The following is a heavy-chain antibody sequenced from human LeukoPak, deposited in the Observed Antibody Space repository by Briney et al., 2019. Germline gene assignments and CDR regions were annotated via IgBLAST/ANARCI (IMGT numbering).Heavy chain of an antibody. CDR1: GVSVTSHY. J-gene: IGHJ4*02. D-gene: IGHD7-27*01. Sequence: SETLYLTCSVSGVSVTSHYWGWIRQPPGKGLEWLGHIFYSGSINYNPSLKSRITISVDTSKNQFSLNLDSVTAADTAVYYCARDGEGDEGWDYWGQGTLVTVSS. V-gene: IGHV4-59*02. CDR3: ARDGEGDEGWDY. CDR2: IFYSGSI.